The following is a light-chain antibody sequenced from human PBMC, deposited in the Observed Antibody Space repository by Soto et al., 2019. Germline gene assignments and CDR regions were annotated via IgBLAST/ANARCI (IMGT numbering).Light chain of an antibody. V-gene: IGKV1-5*03. Sequence: DIQMTQSPSTLSAFVGDRVTITCRASQSISTWLAWYQQKPGQAPNLLIYKASSLESGVSSRFSGSGSGTEFTLTISSLQPDDCATYYCQQYNTYSPTFGQGTKVEIK. J-gene: IGKJ1*01. CDR3: QQYNTYSPT. CDR1: QSISTW. CDR2: KAS.